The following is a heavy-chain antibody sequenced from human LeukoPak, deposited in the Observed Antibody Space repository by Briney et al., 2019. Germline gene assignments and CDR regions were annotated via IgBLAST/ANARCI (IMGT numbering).Heavy chain of an antibody. CDR1: GYRFSSYW. D-gene: IGHD3-10*01. Sequence: GEPLKISCKGSGYRFSSYWIGWVRQMPGKGLEWMGSVYPGDSDTRYSPSFQGQVTISVDKSISTAYLQWSSLKASDTAMYYCARRYYGSGSYTFFDYWGQGTLVTVSS. CDR2: VYPGDSDT. J-gene: IGHJ4*02. V-gene: IGHV5-51*01. CDR3: ARRYYGSGSYTFFDY.